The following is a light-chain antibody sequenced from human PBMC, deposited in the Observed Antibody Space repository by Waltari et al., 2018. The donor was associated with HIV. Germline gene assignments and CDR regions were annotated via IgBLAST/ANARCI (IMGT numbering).Light chain of an antibody. CDR1: QHVGRRR. CDR3: QQYGDTPLT. CDR2: DAS. V-gene: IGKV3-20*01. J-gene: IGKJ4*01. Sequence: EIVLTQSPGTLSLSPGDRATLSCRASQHVGRRRLAWYQRKLGQAPRLLIYDASTRATGIPDRFSGSGSGTDFTLTINRLEPEDFAVYFCQQYGDTPLTFGGGTKVEIK.